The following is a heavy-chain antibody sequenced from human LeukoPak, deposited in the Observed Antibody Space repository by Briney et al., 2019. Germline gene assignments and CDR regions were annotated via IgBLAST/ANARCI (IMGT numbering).Heavy chain of an antibody. V-gene: IGHV3-7*01. CDR2: IKEDGSEN. J-gene: IGHJ3*02. D-gene: IGHD4-17*01. Sequence: SLRLSXAASAFTFRSYWMSWVRQAPGKGLEWVANIKEDGSENYYVDSGKGRFTISRDNAENSLYLQMNSLRVEDTALYYCARYGNNVDNAFDIWGQGTMVTVSS. CDR3: ARYGNNVDNAFDI. CDR1: AFTFRSYW.